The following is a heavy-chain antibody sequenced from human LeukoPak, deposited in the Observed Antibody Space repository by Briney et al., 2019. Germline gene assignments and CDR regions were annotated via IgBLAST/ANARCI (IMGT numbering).Heavy chain of an antibody. CDR3: TRASCSSISCYLDY. V-gene: IGHV1-2*06. CDR2: INPNSGGT. CDR1: GYTFTGYY. J-gene: IGHJ4*02. D-gene: IGHD2-2*01. Sequence: GASVKVSCKASGYTFTGYYMHWVRQAPGQGLEWMGRINPNSGGTNCAQKFQGRVTMTRDTSISTAYMELSRLRSDDTAVYYCTRASCSSISCYLDYWGQGTLVTVSS.